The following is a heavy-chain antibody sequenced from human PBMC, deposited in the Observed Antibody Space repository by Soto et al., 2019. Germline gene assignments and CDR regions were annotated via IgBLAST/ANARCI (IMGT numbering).Heavy chain of an antibody. Sequence: PGGPLRLSCAASGFTFRSYSMNWVRQAPGKGLEWVSSISSSSSYIYYADSVKGRFTISRDNAKNSLYLQRNSLRAEDTAVYYCACIDYYDSSGYYLDYWGQGTLVTASS. J-gene: IGHJ4*02. CDR3: ACIDYYDSSGYYLDY. CDR1: GFTFRSYS. D-gene: IGHD3-22*01. CDR2: ISSSSSYI. V-gene: IGHV3-21*01.